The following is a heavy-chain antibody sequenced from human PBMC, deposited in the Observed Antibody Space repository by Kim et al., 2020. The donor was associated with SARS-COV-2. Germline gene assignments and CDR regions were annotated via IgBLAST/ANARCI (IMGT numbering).Heavy chain of an antibody. J-gene: IGHJ5*02. Sequence: ASVKVSCKASGYTFTSYGISWVRQAPGQGLEWMGWISAYNGNTNYAQKLQGRVTMTTDTSTSTASMELRSLRSDDTAVYYCAYIVATATRGGGWFDPWGQGTLVTVSS. CDR2: ISAYNGNT. D-gene: IGHD5-12*01. CDR1: GYTFTSYG. V-gene: IGHV1-18*01. CDR3: AYIVATATRGGGWFDP.